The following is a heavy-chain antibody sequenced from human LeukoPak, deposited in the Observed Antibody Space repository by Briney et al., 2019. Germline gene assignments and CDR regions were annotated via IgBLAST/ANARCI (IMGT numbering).Heavy chain of an antibody. V-gene: IGHV3-23*01. Sequence: GGSLRLSCAASGFTFSSYAMSWVRQAPGKGLEWVSAISGSGGSTYYADSVKGRFTISRDNSKNTLYLQTNSLRAEDTAVYYCAKDQGVYDYVWGSYRYSPFDYWGQGTLVAVSS. J-gene: IGHJ4*02. CDR3: AKDQGVYDYVWGSYRYSPFDY. CDR1: GFTFSSYA. CDR2: ISGSGGST. D-gene: IGHD3-16*02.